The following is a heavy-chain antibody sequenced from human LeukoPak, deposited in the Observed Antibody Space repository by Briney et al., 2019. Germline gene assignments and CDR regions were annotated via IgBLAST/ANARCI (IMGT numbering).Heavy chain of an antibody. J-gene: IGHJ4*02. V-gene: IGHV3-30*02. CDR2: IRYDGSNK. CDR1: GFTFSSYG. CDR3: AKGWTYCSSTSCYEIFDY. Sequence: GGSLRLSCAASGFTFSSYGMHWVRQAPGKGLEWVAFIRYDGSNKYYADSVKGRFTISRDNSKNTLYLQMNSLRAEDTAVYYCAKGWTYCSSTSCYEIFDYWGQGTLVTVSS. D-gene: IGHD2-2*01.